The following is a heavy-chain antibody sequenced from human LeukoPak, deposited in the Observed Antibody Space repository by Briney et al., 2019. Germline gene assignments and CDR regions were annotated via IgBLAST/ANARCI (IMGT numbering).Heavy chain of an antibody. Sequence: ASVKVSCKASGYTFTDCYIHWVRQAPGQGLEYMGWISPNSGGTNYAQMFEGRVTMTSDTSINTAFMELRSLRSDDTAVFYCARDSTGGYPDYWGQATLVTVSA. CDR1: GYTFTDCY. J-gene: IGHJ4*02. CDR3: ARDSTGGYPDY. CDR2: ISPNSGGT. D-gene: IGHD7-27*01. V-gene: IGHV1-2*02.